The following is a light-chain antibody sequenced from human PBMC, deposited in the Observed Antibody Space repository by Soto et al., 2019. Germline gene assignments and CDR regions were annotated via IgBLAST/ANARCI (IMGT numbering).Light chain of an antibody. CDR2: DVS. V-gene: IGLV2-14*01. Sequence: QSALTQPASVSGSPGQSITISCTGTSSGVGAYNYVSWFQQHPGKAPKLMIYDVSNRPSGVSNRFSGSKSGNTASLTISGLQAEDEADYYCSSYTSSSALVFGGGTQLTVL. CDR3: SSYTSSSALV. J-gene: IGLJ2*01. CDR1: SSGVGAYNY.